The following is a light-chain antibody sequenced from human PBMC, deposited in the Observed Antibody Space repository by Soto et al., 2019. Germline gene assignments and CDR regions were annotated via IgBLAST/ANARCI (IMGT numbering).Light chain of an antibody. CDR1: QSISSY. Sequence: DIQMTQSPSSLSASVGDRVTITCRARQSISSYLNWYQQKPGKAPKLLIYAASSLQSGVPSRFSGSGSGTDVTLTISSLQPEDFATYYCQQSYSTPYTFGQGTKLDLK. CDR3: QQSYSTPYT. J-gene: IGKJ2*01. CDR2: AAS. V-gene: IGKV1-39*01.